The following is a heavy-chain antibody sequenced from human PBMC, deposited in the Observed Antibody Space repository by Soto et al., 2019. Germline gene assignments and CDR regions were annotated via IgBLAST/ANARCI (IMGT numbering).Heavy chain of an antibody. D-gene: IGHD3-22*01. J-gene: IGHJ3*02. CDR1: GGSISSSSYY. V-gene: IGHV4-39*01. Sequence: KTSETLSLTCTVSGGSISSSSYYWGWIRQPPGKGLEWIGSIYYSGSTYYNPSLKSRVTISVDTSKNQFSLKLSSVTAADTAVYYCAKYYYDSSGSGGGFDIWGQGTMVTVSS. CDR3: AKYYYDSSGSGGGFDI. CDR2: IYYSGST.